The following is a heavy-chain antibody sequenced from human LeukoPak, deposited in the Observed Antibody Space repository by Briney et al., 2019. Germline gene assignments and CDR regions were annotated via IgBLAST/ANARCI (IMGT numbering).Heavy chain of an antibody. J-gene: IGHJ3*02. Sequence: GGSLRLSCAASGFTFSNAWMSWVRQAPGKGLEWVSAISGSGGSTYHADSVKGRFTISRDNSKNTLYLQMNSLRAEDTAVYYCAKDSGYDSDAFDIWGQGTMVTVSS. CDR2: ISGSGGST. D-gene: IGHD5-12*01. CDR1: GFTFSNAW. CDR3: AKDSGYDSDAFDI. V-gene: IGHV3-23*01.